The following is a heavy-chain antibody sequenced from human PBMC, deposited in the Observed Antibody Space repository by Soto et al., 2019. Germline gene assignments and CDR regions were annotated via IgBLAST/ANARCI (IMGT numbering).Heavy chain of an antibody. Sequence: PGGSLRLSCAASGFTFSSYGMHWVRQAPGKGLEWVAVISYDGSNKYYADSVKGRFTISRDNSKNTLYLQMNSLRAEDTAVYYCAKSGYDEWDGMDVWGQGTTVTVSS. J-gene: IGHJ6*02. D-gene: IGHD5-12*01. CDR3: AKSGYDEWDGMDV. V-gene: IGHV3-30*18. CDR2: ISYDGSNK. CDR1: GFTFSSYG.